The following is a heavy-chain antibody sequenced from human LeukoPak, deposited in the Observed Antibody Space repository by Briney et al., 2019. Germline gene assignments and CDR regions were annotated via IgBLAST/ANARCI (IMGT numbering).Heavy chain of an antibody. CDR2: IYYSGST. V-gene: IGHV4-39*07. CDR1: GGSFSSSSYY. D-gene: IGHD6-19*01. Sequence: PSETLSLTCAVYGGSFSSSSYYWGWIRHPPGRGLEWVGSIYYSGSTNYNPSLKSRVTISVDKSKNKFLLKLSSVTAADEAVYYCARKGSSGWSNWFDHWGQGTLVTVSS. J-gene: IGHJ5*02. CDR3: ARKGSSGWSNWFDH.